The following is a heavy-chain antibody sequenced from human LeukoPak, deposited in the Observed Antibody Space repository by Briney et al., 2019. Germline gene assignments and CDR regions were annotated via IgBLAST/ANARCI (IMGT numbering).Heavy chain of an antibody. D-gene: IGHD1-14*01. V-gene: IGHV1-46*01. CDR3: ARGGISRNGHYYYGMHL. Sequence: ASVKVSCKASGYTFTSYYMHWVRQAPGQGLEWMGIINPSGGSTSYAQKFQGRVTMTRDTSTSTVYMELSSLRSEDTAVYYCARGGISRNGHYYYGMHLWGKGTTVPVSS. CDR2: INPSGGST. CDR1: GYTFTSYY. J-gene: IGHJ6*04.